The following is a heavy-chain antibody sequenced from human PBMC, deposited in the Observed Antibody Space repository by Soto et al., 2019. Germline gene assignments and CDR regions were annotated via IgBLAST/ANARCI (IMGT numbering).Heavy chain of an antibody. Sequence: EVQLLESGGGLVQPGGSLTLSCAASGFTFSSCAMSWVRQAPGKGLEWVSAIGGGGVYKYYKDSVKGRFTISRDNSKNALYLQMNSLRDYDTAVYYCATYRQTTVTSEYWGQGTLLTVSS. J-gene: IGHJ4*02. D-gene: IGHD4-17*01. CDR2: IGGGGVYK. CDR3: ATYRQTTVTSEY. CDR1: GFTFSSCA. V-gene: IGHV3-23*01.